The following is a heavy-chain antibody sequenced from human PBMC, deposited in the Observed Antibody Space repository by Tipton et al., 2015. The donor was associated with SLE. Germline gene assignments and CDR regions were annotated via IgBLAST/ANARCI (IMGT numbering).Heavy chain of an antibody. CDR1: GFTFSSQA. Sequence: SLRLSCPASGFTFSSQAMSWFRQAPGKGPEGVSSISSSTSYIFYADSVKGRFTVSRDNSKNSLYLQMNGLRAEDTAIYYCARSPVDFWNGYSTWGQGTLVAVSS. CDR2: ISSSTSYI. V-gene: IGHV3-21*04. J-gene: IGHJ4*02. D-gene: IGHD3-3*01. CDR3: ARSPVDFWNGYST.